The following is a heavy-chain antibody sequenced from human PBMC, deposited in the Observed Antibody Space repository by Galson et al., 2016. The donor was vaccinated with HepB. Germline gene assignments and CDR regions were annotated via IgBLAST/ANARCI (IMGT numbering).Heavy chain of an antibody. CDR3: ASSVGVAGLDY. V-gene: IGHV5-51*01. CDR2: IYPDDSDT. J-gene: IGHJ4*02. D-gene: IGHD6-19*01. CDR1: GYSFTSYW. Sequence: QSGAEVKKPGESLKISCKGSGYSFTSYWIGWVRQMPGKGLEWMGIIYPDDSDTTYSPSFQGQVTISADKSVNPAYLQWSSLKASDTAMYYCASSVGVAGLDYWGQGTLVTVSS.